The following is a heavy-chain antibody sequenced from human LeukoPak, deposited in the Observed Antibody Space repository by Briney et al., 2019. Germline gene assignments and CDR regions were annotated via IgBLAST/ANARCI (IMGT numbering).Heavy chain of an antibody. CDR3: AGGIFGVVINAFHI. CDR2: INHSGST. V-gene: IGHV4-34*01. J-gene: IGHJ3*02. Sequence: SETLSLTCAVYGGSFSDYYWSWIRQPPGKGLEWIGEINHSGSTNYNPSLKRRVTISVDTSKNQFSLELSSVTAADTAVYYCAGGIFGVVINAFHIWGQGTMVTVSS. CDR1: GGSFSDYY. D-gene: IGHD3-3*01.